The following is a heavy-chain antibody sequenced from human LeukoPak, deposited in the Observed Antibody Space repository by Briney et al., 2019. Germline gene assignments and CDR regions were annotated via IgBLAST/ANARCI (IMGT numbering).Heavy chain of an antibody. V-gene: IGHV1-24*01. CDR3: TTVYYTLLPGYLNQMDV. D-gene: IGHD3-9*01. CDR1: EYSVTEPA. J-gene: IGHJ6*04. CDR2: FHPKDADM. Sequence: ASVKVSCKVSEYSVTEPAIHWVRQTGEGLEWMGGFHPKDADMIYAQKFQGRVTMTQNTSTDTVYMELSNLRSEDTAIYYCTTVYYTLLPGYLNQMDVWGKGTTVTISS.